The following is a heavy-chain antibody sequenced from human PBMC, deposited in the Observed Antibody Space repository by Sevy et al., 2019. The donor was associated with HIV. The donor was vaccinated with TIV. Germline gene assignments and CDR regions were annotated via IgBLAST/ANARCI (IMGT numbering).Heavy chain of an antibody. Sequence: GESLKISCTASGYSFNSSGMHWVRQAPGKGLEWVAVIWYDSSKKYYGDSVKGRFTISRDNSRNTLFLQMNSLRGEDTAIYYCVRGGVWRDYSYCYYGMDVWGHGTTVTVSS. J-gene: IGHJ6*02. CDR1: GYSFNSSG. D-gene: IGHD3-3*01. CDR2: IWYDSSKK. CDR3: VRGGVWRDYSYCYYGMDV. V-gene: IGHV3-33*01.